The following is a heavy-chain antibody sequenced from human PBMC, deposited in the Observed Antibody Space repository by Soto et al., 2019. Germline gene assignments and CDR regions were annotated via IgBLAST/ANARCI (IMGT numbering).Heavy chain of an antibody. CDR3: ARITVAGLNNWFDP. J-gene: IGHJ5*02. D-gene: IGHD6-19*01. CDR1: GYTFTSYG. V-gene: IGHV1-18*01. CDR2: ISAYNGNT. Sequence: ASLKFSFKTSGYTFTSYGSSWVRQAPGQGLEWMGWISAYNGNTNYAQKLQGRVSMTTDTSTSTAYMELRSLRSDDTAVYYCARITVAGLNNWFDPWGQGTLVTVSS.